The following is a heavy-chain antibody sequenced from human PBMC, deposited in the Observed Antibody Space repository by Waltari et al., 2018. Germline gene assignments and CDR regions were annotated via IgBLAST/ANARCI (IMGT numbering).Heavy chain of an antibody. J-gene: IGHJ6*03. V-gene: IGHV4-39*01. CDR2: IYYSGST. CDR3: ASHIAAADPYYNYYIDV. D-gene: IGHD6-13*01. CDR1: GGSISSSSYY. Sequence: QLQVQESGPGLMKPSETLSLTCTVSGGSISSSSYYWGWIRQPPGKGLEWIGSIYYSGSTHYNPSLKSRVTISGDTSKNQFSLKLSAVTAADTAVYYCASHIAAADPYYNYYIDVWGKGTTVTVSS.